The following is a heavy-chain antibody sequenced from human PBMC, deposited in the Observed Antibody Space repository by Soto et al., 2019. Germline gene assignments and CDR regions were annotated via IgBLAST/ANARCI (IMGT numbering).Heavy chain of an antibody. J-gene: IGHJ4*02. V-gene: IGHV3-11*01. CDR2: ISTGGSTI. CDR3: ASTRELLN. Sequence: QVQLVESGGGLVKPGGSLRLSCTGSGFTFSDYYMSWNRQTPGKGLEWVSDISTGGSTIYYADSVKGRFTISRDNAKNSLYLQMNSLIAEDTALYYCASTRELLNWGQGTLVTVSS. D-gene: IGHD3-10*01. CDR1: GFTFSDYY.